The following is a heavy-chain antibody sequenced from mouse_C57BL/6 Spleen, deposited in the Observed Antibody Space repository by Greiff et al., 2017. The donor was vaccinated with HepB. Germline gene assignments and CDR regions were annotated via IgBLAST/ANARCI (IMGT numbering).Heavy chain of an antibody. CDR1: GFTFTNYW. D-gene: IGHD3-1*01. CDR3: ARRGYTPDY. CDR2: IDPSDSYT. V-gene: IGHV1-59*01. J-gene: IGHJ2*01. Sequence: QVHVKESGAGLVRPGTSLKLSCKASGFTFTNYWVDWVKQRPGQGLEWVGVIDPSDSYTNYNQKFKGKATMTVDTSSSTAYMQLSSLTSEDSAVYYCARRGYTPDYWGQGTTLTVSS.